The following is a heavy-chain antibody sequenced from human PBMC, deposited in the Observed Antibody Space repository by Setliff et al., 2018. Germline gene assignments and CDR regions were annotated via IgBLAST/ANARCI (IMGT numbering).Heavy chain of an antibody. V-gene: IGHV3-74*01. CDR2: IHNDGTST. D-gene: IGHD5-18*01. CDR1: GFTFSIYA. J-gene: IGHJ6*03. Sequence: LRLSCAASGFTFSIYAMHWVRQAPGKGLVWVSHIHNDGTSTSYADSVKGRFSISRDNAKNSLYLQMNSLKVEDTAVYYCVRVKKEYSYGYGAYYNYMDVWGEGTTVTVSS. CDR3: VRVKKEYSYGYGAYYNYMDV.